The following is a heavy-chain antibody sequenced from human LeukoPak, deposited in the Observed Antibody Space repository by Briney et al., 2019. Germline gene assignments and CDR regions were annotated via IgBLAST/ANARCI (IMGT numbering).Heavy chain of an antibody. CDR2: IWYDGSNK. CDR3: ASEGGSLDY. Sequence: GGSLRLSCAASGFTFSSYGMHWVRQAPGKGLEWVAVIWYDGSNKYYADSVEGRFTISRDNSKNTLYLQMNSLRAEDTAVYYCASEGGSLDYWGQGTLVTVSS. V-gene: IGHV3-33*01. CDR1: GFTFSSYG. J-gene: IGHJ4*02. D-gene: IGHD6-25*01.